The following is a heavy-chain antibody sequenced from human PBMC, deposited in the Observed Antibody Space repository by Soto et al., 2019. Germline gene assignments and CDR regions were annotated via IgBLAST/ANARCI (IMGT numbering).Heavy chain of an antibody. Sequence: PSETLSLTCTVSGGAISSGDYYWSWIRQPPGKGLEWIGYIYYSGSTYYNPSLKSRVTISVDTSKNQFSLKLSSVTAADTAVYYCASDATRATIRCPWLLVVGMHVWGPGTTVTVSS. CDR3: ASDATRATIRCPWLLVVGMHV. CDR2: IYYSGST. V-gene: IGHV4-30-4*01. CDR1: GGAISSGDYY. D-gene: IGHD2-15*01. J-gene: IGHJ6*02.